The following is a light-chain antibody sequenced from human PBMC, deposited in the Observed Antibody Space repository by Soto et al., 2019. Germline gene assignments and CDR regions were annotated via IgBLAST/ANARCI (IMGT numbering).Light chain of an antibody. V-gene: IGKV1-39*01. CDR3: QQSYSTTWT. CDR2: AAS. J-gene: IGKJ1*01. Sequence: DIQMTQSPSSLSASVGDRVTITCQASQHISTYLNWYQQKPGKAPKLLIYAASSLQSGVPSRFSGSESETDFTLTISSLQPEDFANYSCQQSYSTTWTFGQGTKVDIK. CDR1: QHISTY.